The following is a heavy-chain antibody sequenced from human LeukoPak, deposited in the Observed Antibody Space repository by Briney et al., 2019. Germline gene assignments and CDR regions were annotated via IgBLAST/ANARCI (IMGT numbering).Heavy chain of an antibody. D-gene: IGHD3-10*01. CDR1: GYTFTSYY. J-gene: IGHJ6*02. CDR3: AREGYHYGSSYYYGMDV. Sequence: ASVKVSSKASGYTFTSYYMHWVRQAPGQGLEWMGWISAYNGNTNYAQKLQGRVTMTTDTSTSTAYMELRSLRSDDTAVYYCAREGYHYGSSYYYGMDVWGQGTTVTVSS. CDR2: ISAYNGNT. V-gene: IGHV1-18*04.